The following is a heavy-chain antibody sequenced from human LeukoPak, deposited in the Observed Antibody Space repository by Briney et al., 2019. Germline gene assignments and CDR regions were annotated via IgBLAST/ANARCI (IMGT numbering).Heavy chain of an antibody. CDR2: ISYDGSNK. J-gene: IGHJ4*02. CDR1: GFTFSSFG. Sequence: GGSLRLSCAASGFTFSSFGMHWVRQAPGKGLEWVAVISYDGSNKYYADSVKGRFTISRDNSKNTLYLQMNSLRAEDTAVYYCARDPGAAFDYWGQGTLVTVSS. D-gene: IGHD1-26*01. CDR3: ARDPGAAFDY. V-gene: IGHV3-30*19.